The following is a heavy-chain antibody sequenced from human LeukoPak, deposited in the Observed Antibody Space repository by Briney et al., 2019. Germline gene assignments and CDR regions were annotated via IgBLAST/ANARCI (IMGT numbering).Heavy chain of an antibody. CDR2: IKQDGSEK. J-gene: IGHJ4*02. CDR3: ARDPTVTGQTDY. V-gene: IGHV3-7*01. D-gene: IGHD4-17*01. Sequence: GGSLRLSCAASGFALSSSGMHWVRQAPGKGLEWVANIKQDGSEKYYVDSVKGRFTISRDNAKNSLYLQMNSLRAEDTAVYYCARDPTVTGQTDYWGQGTLVTVSS. CDR1: GFALSSSG.